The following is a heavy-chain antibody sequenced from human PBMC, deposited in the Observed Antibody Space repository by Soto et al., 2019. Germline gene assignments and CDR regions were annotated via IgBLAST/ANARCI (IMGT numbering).Heavy chain of an antibody. CDR2: TYYRSKWYY. Sequence: SQTLSLTCAITGDSVSSNSAGWSWVRQSPSRGLEWLGRTYYRSKWYYEYAVSVRGRITINLDTSKNQYSLQLNSVTLEDTAVYFCARGEQYRGRIFDYWGRGSLVTVSS. J-gene: IGHJ4*01. V-gene: IGHV6-1*01. CDR3: ARGEQYRGRIFDY. D-gene: IGHD1-26*01. CDR1: GDSVSSNSAG.